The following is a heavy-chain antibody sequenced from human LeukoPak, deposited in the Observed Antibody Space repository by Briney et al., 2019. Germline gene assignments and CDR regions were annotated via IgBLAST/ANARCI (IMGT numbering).Heavy chain of an antibody. V-gene: IGHV3-23*01. CDR1: GFTFSSYA. Sequence: PGGSLRLSCAASGFTFSSYAMSWVRQAPGKGLQWVSGISGRDDTTYYTDSPEGSTYYTNSAEGRFTISRDNSKNTVYLQIDSLGVEDTAVYYCAKCMSATGVCLNFDSWGQGILVTVSS. D-gene: IGHD2-21*02. J-gene: IGHJ4*02. CDR3: AKCMSATGVCLNFDS. CDR2: ISGRDDTTYYTDSPEGST.